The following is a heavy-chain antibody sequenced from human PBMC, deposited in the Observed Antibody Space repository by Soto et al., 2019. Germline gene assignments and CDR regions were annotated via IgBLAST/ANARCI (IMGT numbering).Heavy chain of an antibody. CDR1: GGSISNYY. D-gene: IGHD3-16*01. CDR2: MYYNGNI. J-gene: IGHJ5*02. V-gene: IGHV4-59*01. CDR3: ASGGNWLAP. Sequence: SETLSLTCNVSGGSISNYYWTWVRQSPEKGLEWIGYMYYNGNINYNPSLKSRVTISIDTSKNQFSLTLKSVTAADTAVYYYASGGNWLAPCGQGALVTVSS.